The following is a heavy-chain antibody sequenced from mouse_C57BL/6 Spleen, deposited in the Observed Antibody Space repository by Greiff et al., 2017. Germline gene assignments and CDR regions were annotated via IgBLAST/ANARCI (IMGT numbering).Heavy chain of an antibody. Sequence: EVQLQQSGPELVKPGASVKISCKASGYSFTGYYMNWVKQSPEKSLEWIGEINPSTGGTTYNQKFKAKATLTVDKSTSTAYMQLKSLTSEDSAVYYCARSLYYSNPYYAMDYWGQGTSVTVSS. CDR2: INPSTGGT. D-gene: IGHD2-5*01. V-gene: IGHV1-42*01. CDR1: GYSFTGYY. J-gene: IGHJ4*01. CDR3: ARSLYYSNPYYAMDY.